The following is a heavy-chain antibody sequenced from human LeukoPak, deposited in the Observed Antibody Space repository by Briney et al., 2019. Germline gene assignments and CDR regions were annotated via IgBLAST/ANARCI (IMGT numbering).Heavy chain of an antibody. J-gene: IGHJ6*02. D-gene: IGHD3-3*01. CDR2: ISYDGSNK. V-gene: IGHV3-30-3*01. CDR1: GFTFSSYA. Sequence: GGSLRLSCAASGFTFSSYAMHWVRQAPGKGLEWVAVISYDGSNKYYADSVKGRFTISRDNSKNTLYLQMNSLRAEDTAVYYCVSGVVIDFYYYGMDVWGQGTTVTVSS. CDR3: VSGVVIDFYYYGMDV.